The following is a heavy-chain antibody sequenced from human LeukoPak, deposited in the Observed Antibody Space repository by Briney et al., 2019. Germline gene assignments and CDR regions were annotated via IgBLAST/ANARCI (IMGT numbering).Heavy chain of an antibody. CDR3: ARVPSRGTDYGDPFDY. CDR1: GYSITSAYY. J-gene: IGHJ4*02. D-gene: IGHD4-17*01. V-gene: IGHV4-59*12. CDR2: IYYSGST. Sequence: PSETLSLTCTVFGYSITSAYYWSWIRQPPGKGLEWIGYIYYSGSTNYNPSLKSRVTISVDTSKNQFSLKLSSVTAADTAVYYCARVPSRGTDYGDPFDYWGQGTLVTVSS.